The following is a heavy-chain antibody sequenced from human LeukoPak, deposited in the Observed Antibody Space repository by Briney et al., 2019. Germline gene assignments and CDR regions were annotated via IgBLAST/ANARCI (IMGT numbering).Heavy chain of an antibody. Sequence: GESLRLSCAASGFTFNNYAMSWVRQAPEKGLEWVSGISGSAGTTFYADSVKGRFTISRDNSKNTLYLQMNSLRAEDTAVYYCAKAKYYYDSSVCFDYWGQGTLVTVSS. CDR1: GFTFNNYA. V-gene: IGHV3-23*01. CDR3: AKAKYYYDSSVCFDY. D-gene: IGHD3-22*01. CDR2: ISGSAGTT. J-gene: IGHJ4*02.